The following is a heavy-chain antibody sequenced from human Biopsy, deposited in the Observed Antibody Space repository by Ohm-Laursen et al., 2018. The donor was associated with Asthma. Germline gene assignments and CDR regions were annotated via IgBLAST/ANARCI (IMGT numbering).Heavy chain of an antibody. CDR3: ARWGSFGFDY. D-gene: IGHD7-27*01. CDR1: GGSMSSSSYY. V-gene: IGHV4-31*03. Sequence: SDTLSLTCTASGGSMSSSSYYWGRIRQHPGKGLEWIGYIYYSGSTYYNPSLKSRVTISVDTSKNQFSLNLSSVTAADTAVYYCARWGSFGFDYWGQGTLVTVSS. J-gene: IGHJ4*02. CDR2: IYYSGST.